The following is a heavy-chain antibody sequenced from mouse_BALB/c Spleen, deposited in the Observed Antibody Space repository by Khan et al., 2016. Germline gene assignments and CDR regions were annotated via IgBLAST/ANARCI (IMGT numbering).Heavy chain of an antibody. D-gene: IGHD2-13*01. J-gene: IGHJ4*01. CDR3: ARTGDYPYYAMDY. V-gene: IGHV9-3*02. CDR2: INTNTGEP. Sequence: QFQLVQSGPELKKPGETVKISCKASEYIFTNYGMNWVKQSPGKGLKWMGWINTNTGEPTYAEEFKGRFAFSLEASASTAYLQINNLKNEDSATYFCARTGDYPYYAMDYWGQGTSVTVSS. CDR1: EYIFTNYG.